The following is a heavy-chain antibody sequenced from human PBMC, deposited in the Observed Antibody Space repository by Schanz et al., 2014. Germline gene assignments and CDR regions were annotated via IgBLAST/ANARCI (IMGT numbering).Heavy chain of an antibody. CDR3: ARDPNTSAWLPYFDT. Sequence: QVQLVQSGAEVKKPGASVKVSCKASGYTFTSDSMHWVRQAPGQGLEWMGMINPSGGSTTYAQKFQGRVTMTRDTSTSTVYMELSSLRSEDTAVYYCARDPNTSAWLPYFDTWGQGTLVTVSS. J-gene: IGHJ4*02. V-gene: IGHV1-46*01. D-gene: IGHD6-19*01. CDR2: INPSGGST. CDR1: GYTFTSDS.